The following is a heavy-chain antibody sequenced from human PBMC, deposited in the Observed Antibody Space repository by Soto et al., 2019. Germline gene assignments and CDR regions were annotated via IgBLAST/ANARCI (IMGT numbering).Heavy chain of an antibody. J-gene: IGHJ4*02. V-gene: IGHV5-51*01. D-gene: IGHD3-10*01. Sequence: ETLKISCRASLYSFTNFWIAWVRQMPGKGLEWMGFIYPGDSDTTYSPSFHGQVTISADKSINTAYLQWSSLEASDAAIYYCAKFRSGSHYNPFDYWGQGTPVTVSS. CDR1: LYSFTNFW. CDR2: IYPGDSDT. CDR3: AKFRSGSHYNPFDY.